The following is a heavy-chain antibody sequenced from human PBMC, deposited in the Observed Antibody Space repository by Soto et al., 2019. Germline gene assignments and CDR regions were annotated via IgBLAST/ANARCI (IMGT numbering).Heavy chain of an antibody. Sequence: RHSCAASEFKCSSYARSWVRQAPGKGLEWVSAISGSGGSTYYADSVKGRFTISRDNSKNTLYLQMNSLRAEDTAVYYCAKDKDAAVTDYFDYWGQGTLVTVSS. CDR3: AKDKDAAVTDYFDY. J-gene: IGHJ4*02. D-gene: IGHD4-4*01. V-gene: IGHV3-23*01. CDR1: EFKCSSYA. CDR2: ISGSGGST.